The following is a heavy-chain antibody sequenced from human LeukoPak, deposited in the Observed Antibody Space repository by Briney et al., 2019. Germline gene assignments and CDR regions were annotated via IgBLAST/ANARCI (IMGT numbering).Heavy chain of an antibody. V-gene: IGHV3-23*01. CDR3: AKVPAKYGGKVQLDY. CDR2: ISGSGGST. J-gene: IGHJ4*02. Sequence: GGSLILSCAASGFTFSSYAMSWVRQAPGKGLEWVSAISGSGGSTYYADSVKGRFTISRDNSKNTLYLQMNSLRAEDTAVYYCAKVPAKYGGKVQLDYWGQGTLVTVSS. CDR1: GFTFSSYA. D-gene: IGHD4-23*01.